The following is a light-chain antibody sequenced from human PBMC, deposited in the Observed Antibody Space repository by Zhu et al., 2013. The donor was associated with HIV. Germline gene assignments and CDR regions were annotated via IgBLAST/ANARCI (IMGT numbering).Light chain of an antibody. CDR1: SSNIGRNT. J-gene: IGLJ3*02. CDR2: NNN. V-gene: IGLV1-44*01. CDR3: AAWDDSLNGWV. Sequence: QSVMTQPPSASGTPGQRVTISCSGSSSNIGRNTVNWYQQVPGTAPKLLIYNNNQRPSGVPDRFSGSKSGTSASLAISGLQSEDEADYYCAAWDDSLNGWVFGGGTKLTVL.